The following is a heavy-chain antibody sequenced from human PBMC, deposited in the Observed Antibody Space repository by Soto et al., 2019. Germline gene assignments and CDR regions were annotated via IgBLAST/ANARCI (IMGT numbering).Heavy chain of an antibody. V-gene: IGHV3-74*01. CDR3: AKQFDY. CDR1: GFTFSSYW. Sequence: EVQLVESGGGLVQPGGSLRLSCVASGFTFSSYWMHWVRQAPGKGLVWVSRINSDGSNTGYADSVKGRFTISRDNAKNTLYLQMNGLRAEDTAVYYCAKQFDYWGQGTLVTVSS. CDR2: INSDGSNT. J-gene: IGHJ4*02.